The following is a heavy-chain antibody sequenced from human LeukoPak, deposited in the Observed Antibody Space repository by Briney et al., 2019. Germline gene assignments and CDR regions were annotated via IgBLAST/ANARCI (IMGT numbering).Heavy chain of an antibody. CDR1: GYTFTGYY. CDR3: ARGRDMVRGVVIGLFDY. J-gene: IGHJ4*02. CDR2: INPNSGGT. V-gene: IGHV1-2*02. D-gene: IGHD3-10*01. Sequence: GASVKVSCKASGYTFTGYYMHWVRQAPGQGLEWMGWINPNSGGTNYAQKFQGRVTMTRDTSISTAYMELSRLRSDDTAVYYCARGRDMVRGVVIGLFDYWGQGTLVTVSS.